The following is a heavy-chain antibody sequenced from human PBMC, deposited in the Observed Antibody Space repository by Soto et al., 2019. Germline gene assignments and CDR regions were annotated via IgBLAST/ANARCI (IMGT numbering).Heavy chain of an antibody. J-gene: IGHJ4*02. V-gene: IGHV1-2*02. CDR1: GYTFTSYY. D-gene: IGHD1-1*01. CDR2: INPNSGDT. CDR3: ARGSETGTARLPFEY. Sequence: ASVKVSCKASGYTFTSYYIHWVRQAPGQGLEWMGWINPNSGDTKYAQDFQGRVTMTRDTSISTAYMELSSLKSDDSAIYYCARGSETGTARLPFEYWGQGTMVTVYS.